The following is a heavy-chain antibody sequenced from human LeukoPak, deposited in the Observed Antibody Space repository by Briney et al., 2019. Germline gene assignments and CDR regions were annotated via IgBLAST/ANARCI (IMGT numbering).Heavy chain of an antibody. D-gene: IGHD4-23*01. CDR2: ISSSGTTI. Sequence: GGSLRLSCAASGFTFSDSYMSWLRQPPGKGLEWVSYISSSGTTIYYADSVKGRFTISRDNAKNSLYLQMNSLRAEDTAVYYCAKDMVSGGKKWQSWFDPWGQGTLVTVSS. V-gene: IGHV3-11*04. CDR1: GFTFSDSY. CDR3: AKDMVSGGKKWQSWFDP. J-gene: IGHJ5*02.